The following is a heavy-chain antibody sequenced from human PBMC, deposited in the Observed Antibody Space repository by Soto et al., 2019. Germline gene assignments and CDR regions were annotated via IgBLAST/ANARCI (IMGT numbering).Heavy chain of an antibody. J-gene: IGHJ4*02. CDR2: ISGSADRT. V-gene: IGHV3-23*01. CDR1: GFSFSTYA. CDR3: AKETMASAYADY. D-gene: IGHD2-2*01. Sequence: EVQLLESGGGLAQPGGSLRLSCAASGFSFSTYAMSWVRQAPGKRLEWVSAISGSADRTSYADAVKGRFTISRDNSKHTVHLQMDSLRAEDTAIYYCAKETMASAYADYWGQGTLVTVSS.